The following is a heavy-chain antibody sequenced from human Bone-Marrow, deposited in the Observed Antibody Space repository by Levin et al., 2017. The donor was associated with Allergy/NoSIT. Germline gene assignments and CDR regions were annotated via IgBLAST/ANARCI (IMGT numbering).Heavy chain of an antibody. V-gene: IGHV4-4*02. Sequence: PSETLSLTCTVSGGSISSSHWWNWVRQPPGKGLEWIGEIYHSGTANYNPSLKSRVTMSVDKSKNQFSLRLTSATAADTAVYFCATWSATRQTYFDNWGQGILVTVSS. D-gene: IGHD2-8*01. CDR3: ATWSATRQTYFDN. CDR2: IYHSGTA. J-gene: IGHJ4*02. CDR1: GGSISSSHW.